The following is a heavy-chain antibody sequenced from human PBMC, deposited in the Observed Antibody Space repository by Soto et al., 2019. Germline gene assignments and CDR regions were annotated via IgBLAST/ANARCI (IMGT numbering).Heavy chain of an antibody. D-gene: IGHD4-17*01. J-gene: IGHJ3*02. V-gene: IGHV3-23*01. CDR1: GFTFSSYA. CDR3: AKVPPLLATVSDAFDI. CDR2: ISGSGGST. Sequence: GGSLRLSCAASGFTFSSYAMSWVRQAPGKGLKWVSAISGSGGSTYYADSVKGRFTISRDNSKNTLYLQMNSLRAEDTAVYYCAKVPPLLATVSDAFDIWGQGTMVTVSS.